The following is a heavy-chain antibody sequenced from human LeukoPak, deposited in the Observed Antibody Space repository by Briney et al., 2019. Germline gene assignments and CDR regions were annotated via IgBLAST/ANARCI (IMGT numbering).Heavy chain of an antibody. CDR1: GFTFSSYS. V-gene: IGHV4-39*07. J-gene: IGHJ3*02. CDR3: ARGFRWLVDNGDAFDI. CDR2: IYYSGST. D-gene: IGHD6-19*01. Sequence: KAGGSLRLSCAASGFTFSSYSMNWVRQPPGKGLEWIGSIYYSGSTYYNPSLKSRVTISVDTSKNQFSLKLSSVTAADTAVYYCARGFRWLVDNGDAFDIWGQGTMVTVSS.